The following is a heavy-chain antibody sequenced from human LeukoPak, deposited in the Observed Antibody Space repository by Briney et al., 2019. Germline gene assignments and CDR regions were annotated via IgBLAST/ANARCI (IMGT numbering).Heavy chain of an antibody. CDR3: ARGDY. Sequence: ASVKVSCKASGYIFTNFDINWVRQATGQGLEWVGWMNSNSGNTGYGQKFQGRITLTRDTAISTAYMELTSLRYEDAAVYCCARGDYWGQGTLVTVSS. V-gene: IGHV1-8*01. CDR1: GYIFTNFD. CDR2: MNSNSGNT. J-gene: IGHJ4*02.